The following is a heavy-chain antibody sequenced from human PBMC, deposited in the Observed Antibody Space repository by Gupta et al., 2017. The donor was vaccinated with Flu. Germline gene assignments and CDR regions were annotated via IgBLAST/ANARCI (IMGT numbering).Heavy chain of an antibody. D-gene: IGHD3-10*01. CDR2: INHSGST. Sequence: QVQLQQWGAGLLKPSETLSLTCAVYGGSFSGYYWSWIRQPPGKGLEWIGEINHSGSTNYNPSLKSRVTISLDTSKNQFSLKLSSVTAADTAVYYCARDRITMVRGFASYYYGMDVWGQGTTVTVSS. V-gene: IGHV4-34*01. CDR3: ARDRITMVRGFASYYYGMDV. J-gene: IGHJ6*02. CDR1: GGSFSGYY.